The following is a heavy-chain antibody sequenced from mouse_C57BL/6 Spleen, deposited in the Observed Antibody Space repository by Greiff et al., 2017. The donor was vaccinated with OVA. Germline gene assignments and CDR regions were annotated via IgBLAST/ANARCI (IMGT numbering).Heavy chain of an antibody. CDR3: ARWDYDAGGYFDY. CDR1: GFTFSDYG. J-gene: IGHJ2*01. CDR2: ISSGSSTI. V-gene: IGHV5-17*01. Sequence: EVQVVESGGGLVKPGGSLKLSCAASGFTFSDYGMHWVRQAPEKGLEWVAYISSGSSTIYYADTVKGRFTISRDNAKNTLFLQMTSLRSEDTAMYYCARWDYDAGGYFDYWGQGTTLTVSS. D-gene: IGHD2-4*01.